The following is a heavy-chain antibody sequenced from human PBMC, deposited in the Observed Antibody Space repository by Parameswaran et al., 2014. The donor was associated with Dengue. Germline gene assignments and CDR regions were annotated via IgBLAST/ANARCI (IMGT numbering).Heavy chain of an antibody. Sequence: SCAASGFTFSSYAMSWVRQAPGKGLEWVSTISGSGGSTYYADSVKGRFTISRDNSKNTLYLQMNSLRADDTAVYYCAKRWLQLHPPFFDYWGQGTLVTVSS. V-gene: IGHV3-23*01. CDR1: GFTFSSYA. J-gene: IGHJ4*02. D-gene: IGHD5-24*01. CDR2: ISGSGGST. CDR3: AKRWLQLHPPFFDY.